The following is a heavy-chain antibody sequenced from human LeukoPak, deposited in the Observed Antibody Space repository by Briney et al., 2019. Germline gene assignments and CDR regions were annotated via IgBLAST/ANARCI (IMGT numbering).Heavy chain of an antibody. V-gene: IGHV3-30*03. CDR2: ISYDGSNK. CDR1: GFTFSSYG. CDR3: ATFYSGSSGYYFDY. D-gene: IGHD1-26*01. Sequence: GGSLRLSCAASGFTFSSYGMHWVRQAPGKGLEWVAVISYDGSNKYYADSVKGRFTISRDNSKNTLHLQMNGLRAEDTAVYYCATFYSGSSGYYFDYWGQGTLVTVSS. J-gene: IGHJ4*02.